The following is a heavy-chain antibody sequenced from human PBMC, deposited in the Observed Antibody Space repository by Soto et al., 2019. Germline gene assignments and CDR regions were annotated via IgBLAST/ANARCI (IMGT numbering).Heavy chain of an antibody. V-gene: IGHV6-1*01. D-gene: IGHD1-26*01. CDR2: TYYRSKWYN. CDR3: ARDKGSIVGATMFDY. CDR1: GDSVSSNSAA. Sequence: SQTLSLTCAISGDSVSSNSAAWNWIRPSPSRGLEWLGRTYYRSKWYNDYAVSVKSRIIINPDTSKNQFSLQLNSVTPEDTAVYYCARDKGSIVGATMFDYWGQGTLVTVSS. J-gene: IGHJ4*02.